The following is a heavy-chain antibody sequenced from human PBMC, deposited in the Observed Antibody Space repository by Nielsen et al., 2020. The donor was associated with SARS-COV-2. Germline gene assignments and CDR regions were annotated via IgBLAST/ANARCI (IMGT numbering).Heavy chain of an antibody. J-gene: IGHJ4*02. CDR2: IYHSGST. Sequence: SETLSLTCTVSGYSISGGYYWGWTRQPPGKGLEWIGSIYHSGSTYYNPSLKSRVTISVDTSKNQFSLKLSSVTAADTAVYYCAKNYGGITYYFDYWGQGTLVTVSS. V-gene: IGHV4-38-2*02. CDR3: AKNYGGITYYFDY. D-gene: IGHD4-23*01. CDR1: GYSISGGYY.